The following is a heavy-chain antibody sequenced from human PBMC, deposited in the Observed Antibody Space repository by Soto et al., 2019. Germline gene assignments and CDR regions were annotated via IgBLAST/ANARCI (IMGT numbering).Heavy chain of an antibody. V-gene: IGHV3-43D*04. Sequence: QPGGSLRLSXAASGFTFDDYAMHWVRQAPGKGLGWVSLISWDGGSTYYADSVKGRFTISRDNSKNSLYLQMNSLRAEDTALYYCAKDTGDSSSRHYYYYYGMDVWGQGTTVTVSS. CDR2: ISWDGGST. D-gene: IGHD6-6*01. J-gene: IGHJ6*02. CDR1: GFTFDDYA. CDR3: AKDTGDSSSRHYYYYYGMDV.